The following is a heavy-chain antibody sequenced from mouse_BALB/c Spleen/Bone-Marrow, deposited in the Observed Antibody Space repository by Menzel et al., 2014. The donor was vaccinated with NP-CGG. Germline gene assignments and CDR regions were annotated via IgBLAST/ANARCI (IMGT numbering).Heavy chain of an antibody. CDR3: ARDSFLITRALDY. D-gene: IGHD2-4*01. Sequence: VQLVESGPGLVAPSQSLSITCTVSGFSLTGYGVSWVRQPPGKGLEWLGMIWGDGSTDYNSALKSRLSISKDNSKSQVFLKMNSLQTDDTARYYCARDSFLITRALDYWGQGTSDTVSS. V-gene: IGHV2-6-7*01. CDR2: IWGDGST. J-gene: IGHJ4*01. CDR1: GFSLTGYG.